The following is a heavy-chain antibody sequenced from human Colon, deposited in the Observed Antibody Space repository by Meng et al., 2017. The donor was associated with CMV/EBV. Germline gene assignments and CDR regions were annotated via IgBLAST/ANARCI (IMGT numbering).Heavy chain of an antibody. V-gene: IGHV2-5*02. J-gene: IGHJ4*02. CDR2: IHRDDTN. Sequence: QTALKESGPTLVKPTQTLTLTCSFSGFSFSTITVSVGWIRQPPGKALEWLALIHRDDTNDYNPSLSNRLTVTRDTSKNQVFLTLTNVDPVDTGTYYCVQRHSSSTGEVHWGQGTLVTVSS. CDR3: VQRHSSSTGEVH. D-gene: IGHD6-6*01. CDR1: GFSFSTITVS.